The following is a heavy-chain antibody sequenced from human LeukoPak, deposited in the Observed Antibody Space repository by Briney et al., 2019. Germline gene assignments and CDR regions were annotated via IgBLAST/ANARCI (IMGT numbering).Heavy chain of an antibody. Sequence: GESLKISCKASGYRFTTYWIGWVRQMPGKGLEWMGIIFPGDSDTIHSPSFQGQVTISADKSISTAYLQWSSLKASDTAMYYCARSGMVRGVIDWFDPWGQGTLVTVSS. CDR1: GYRFTTYW. D-gene: IGHD3-10*01. J-gene: IGHJ5*02. CDR2: IFPGDSDT. CDR3: ARSGMVRGVIDWFDP. V-gene: IGHV5-51*01.